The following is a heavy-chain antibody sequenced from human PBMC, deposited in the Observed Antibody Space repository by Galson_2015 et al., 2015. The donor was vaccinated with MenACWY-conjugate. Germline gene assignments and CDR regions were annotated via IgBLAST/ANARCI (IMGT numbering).Heavy chain of an antibody. J-gene: IGHJ6*02. CDR1: GYSFTTYW. CDR2: ISPGDSNT. V-gene: IGHV5-51*01. D-gene: IGHD1-26*01. CDR3: ARHPPGGRGMDV. Sequence: QSGAEVKKPGESLKISCKTTGYSFTTYWIAWVRQMPGTSLEWMGLISPGDSNTRYSPSFQGQVTISADKSLSTAYLQWSSLKASDTAMYYCARHPPGGRGMDVWGQGTTVTVSS.